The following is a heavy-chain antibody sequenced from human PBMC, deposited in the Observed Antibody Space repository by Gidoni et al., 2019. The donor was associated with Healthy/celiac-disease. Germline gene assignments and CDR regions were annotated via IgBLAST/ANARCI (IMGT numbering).Heavy chain of an antibody. J-gene: IGHJ3*02. V-gene: IGHV5-51*03. CDR3: ARLGTWGIVVVITKEDAFDI. Sequence: EVQLVQSGAEVKKPGESLKISCKGSGYSFTSYWIGWVRQMPGKGLEWMGIIYPGDSDTRYSPSFQGQVTISADKSISTAYLQWSSLKASDTAMYYCARLGTWGIVVVITKEDAFDIWGQGTMVTVSS. CDR1: GYSFTSYW. CDR2: IYPGDSDT. D-gene: IGHD3-22*01.